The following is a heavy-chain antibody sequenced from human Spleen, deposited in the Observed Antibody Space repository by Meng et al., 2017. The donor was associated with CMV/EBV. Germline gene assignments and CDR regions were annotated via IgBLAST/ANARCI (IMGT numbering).Heavy chain of an antibody. V-gene: IGHV3-48*02. CDR2: ISSSSSTI. Sequence: GESLKISCAASGFTFSSYSMNWVRQAPGKGLEWVSYISSSSSTIYYADSVKSRFTISRDNAKNSLYLPMNSLRDEDTAVYYCARGGSISGDWFDPWGQGTLVTVSS. CDR1: GFTFSSYS. CDR3: ARGGSISGDWFDP. D-gene: IGHD2-2*01. J-gene: IGHJ5*02.